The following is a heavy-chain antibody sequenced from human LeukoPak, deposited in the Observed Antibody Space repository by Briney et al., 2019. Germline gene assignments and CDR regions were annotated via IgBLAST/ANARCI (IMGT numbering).Heavy chain of an antibody. CDR2: IYYSGST. CDR3: TRVGAARSVFDY. V-gene: IGHV4-59*01. CDR1: GGSISSYY. J-gene: IGHJ4*02. Sequence: PSETLSLTCTVSGGSISSYYWSWIRQPPGKGLEWIGYIYYSGSTNYNPSLKSRVTISVDTSKNQFSLKLSSVTAADTAVYYYTRVGAARSVFDYWGQGTLVTVSS. D-gene: IGHD6-6*01.